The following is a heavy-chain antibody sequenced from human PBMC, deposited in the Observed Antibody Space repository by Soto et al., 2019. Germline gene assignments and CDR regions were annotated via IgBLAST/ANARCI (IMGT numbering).Heavy chain of an antibody. V-gene: IGHV3-30*18. CDR3: AKYANHDCWSGYNNFDY. J-gene: IGHJ4*02. D-gene: IGHD3-3*01. CDR1: GFTFSSYG. CDR2: ISYDGSNK. Sequence: QVQLVESGGGVVQPGRSLRLSCAASGFTFSSYGMHWVRQAPGKGLEWVAVISYDGSNKYYADSVKGRFTISRDNSKNTLYLQMNSLRAEDTAVYYCAKYANHDCWSGYNNFDYWGQGTLVTVSS.